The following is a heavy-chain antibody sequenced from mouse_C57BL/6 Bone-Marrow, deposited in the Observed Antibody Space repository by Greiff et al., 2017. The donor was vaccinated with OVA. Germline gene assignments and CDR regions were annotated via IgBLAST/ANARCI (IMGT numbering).Heavy chain of an antibody. J-gene: IGHJ3*01. Sequence: EVKLQESGPELVKPGASVKIPCKASGYTFTDYNMDWVKQSHGKSLEWIGDINPNNGGTIYNQKFKGKATLTVDKSSSTAYMELRSLTSEDTAVYYCAREGYYYGSSPWFAYWGQGTLVTVSA. V-gene: IGHV1-18*01. CDR1: GYTFTDYN. CDR3: AREGYYYGSSPWFAY. CDR2: INPNNGGT. D-gene: IGHD1-1*01.